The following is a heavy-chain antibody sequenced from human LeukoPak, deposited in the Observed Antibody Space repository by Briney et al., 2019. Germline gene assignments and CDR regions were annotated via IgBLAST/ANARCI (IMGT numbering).Heavy chain of an antibody. Sequence: PGGSLSLSCAASGFTFSSYWITWVRQAPAKGLEWVATIKQDGSEQYYVDSVKGRFTIYRDNARNSLYLQMNSLRAEDTAVYFCATRGNYVDYWGQGTLVTVSS. D-gene: IGHD1-26*01. CDR1: GFTFSSYW. V-gene: IGHV3-7*01. CDR3: ATRGNYVDY. CDR2: IKQDGSEQ. J-gene: IGHJ4*02.